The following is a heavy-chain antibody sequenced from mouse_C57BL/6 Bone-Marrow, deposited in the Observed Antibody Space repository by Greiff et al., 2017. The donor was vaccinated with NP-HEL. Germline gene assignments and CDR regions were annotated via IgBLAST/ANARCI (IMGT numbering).Heavy chain of an antibody. CDR2: ISDGGSYT. V-gene: IGHV5-4*01. Sequence: EVKVVESGGGLVKPGGSLKLSCAASGFTFSSYAMSWVRQTPEKRLEWVATISDGGSYTYYPDNVKGRFTISRDNAKNNLYLQMSHLKSEDTAMYYCARDRSSSSYWYFDVWGTGTTVTVSS. J-gene: IGHJ1*03. CDR1: GFTFSSYA. CDR3: ARDRSSSSYWYFDV. D-gene: IGHD1-1*01.